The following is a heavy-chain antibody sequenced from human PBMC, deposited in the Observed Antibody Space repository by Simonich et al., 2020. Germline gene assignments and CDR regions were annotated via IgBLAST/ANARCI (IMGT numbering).Heavy chain of an antibody. CDR2: INPNSGGT. CDR3: ARDPVVPAAIRNAFDI. CDR1: GYTFTGYY. D-gene: IGHD2-2*01. Sequence: QVQLVQSGAEVKKPGASVKVSCKASGYTFTGYYMHWVRQAPGQGLWWVEWINPNSGGTNYAKKFQGRVTMTRDTSISTAYMELSRLRSDDTAVYYCARDPVVPAAIRNAFDIWGQGTMVTVSS. J-gene: IGHJ3*02. V-gene: IGHV1-2*02.